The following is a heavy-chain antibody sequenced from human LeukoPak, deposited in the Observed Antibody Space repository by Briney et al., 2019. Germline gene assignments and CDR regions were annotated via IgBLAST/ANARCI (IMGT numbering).Heavy chain of an antibody. D-gene: IGHD3-9*01. CDR3: ARGSSSYDILTRYYGY. V-gene: IGHV4-38-2*01. Sequence: SETLSLTCAVSGYSISSGYYWGWIRQPPGKGLEWIGSIYHSGSTYYNPSLKSRVTISVDTSKNQFSLKLSSVTAADTAVYYCARGSSSYDILTRYYGYWGQGTLVTVSS. CDR2: IYHSGST. J-gene: IGHJ4*02. CDR1: GYSISSGYY.